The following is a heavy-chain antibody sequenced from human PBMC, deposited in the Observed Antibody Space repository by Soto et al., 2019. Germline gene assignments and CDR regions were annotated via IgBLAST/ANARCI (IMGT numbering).Heavy chain of an antibody. Sequence: SETLSLTCAVYGGSFSGYYWSWIRQPPGKGLEWIGEINHSGSANYTPSLKSRVTISVDTSKNQFSLKLTSVTAADTAAYYCARSRYTSGWWTPPFDYWGLGTLVTVSS. CDR2: INHSGSA. D-gene: IGHD6-19*01. CDR3: ARSRYTSGWWTPPFDY. J-gene: IGHJ4*02. V-gene: IGHV4-34*01. CDR1: GGSFSGYY.